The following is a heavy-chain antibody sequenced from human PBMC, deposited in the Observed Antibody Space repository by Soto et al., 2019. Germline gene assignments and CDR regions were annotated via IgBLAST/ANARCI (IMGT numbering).Heavy chain of an antibody. CDR2: ISYDGSNK. V-gene: IGHV3-30*18. CDR1: GFTFSSYG. D-gene: IGHD3-16*01. Sequence: QVQLVESGGGVVQPGRSLRLSCAASGFTFSSYGMHWVRQAPGKGLVWVAVISYDGSNKYYADSVKGRFTISRDNSKNTLYLQMNSLRAEDTAVYYCAKDGLGEPLGVGYFQHWGQGTLVTVSS. CDR3: AKDGLGEPLGVGYFQH. J-gene: IGHJ1*01.